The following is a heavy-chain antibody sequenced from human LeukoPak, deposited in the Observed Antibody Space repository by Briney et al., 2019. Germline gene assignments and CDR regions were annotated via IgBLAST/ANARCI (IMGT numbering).Heavy chain of an antibody. CDR2: VSDSGVKT. J-gene: IGHJ4*02. CDR3: AKDRGASDWHGIFDY. CDR1: GFTFSNYA. D-gene: IGHD6-19*01. V-gene: IGHV3-23*01. Sequence: GGSLRLSCAASGFTFSNYAMSWVRQAPGKGGEGVSAVSDSGVKTYYADSVKGGFTIYRDNSNTPLYLQMNSLRAEDTAVYYCAKDRGASDWHGIFDYWGRGTLVTVSS.